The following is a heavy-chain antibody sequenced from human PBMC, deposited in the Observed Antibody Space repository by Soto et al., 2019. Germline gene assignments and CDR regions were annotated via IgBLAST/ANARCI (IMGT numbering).Heavy chain of an antibody. V-gene: IGHV3-49*03. CDR2: IRAKGYGGTT. CDR3: SRAGANYNFWSGYYFGY. J-gene: IGHJ4*02. Sequence: GGSLRLSCRGAGFAFGYYGMTWLRQSPGKGLEWVGLIRAKGYGGTTEYAASVKGRFTISRDDSKSVAYLQMNGLKTEDTAVYYCSRAGANYNFWSGYYFGYWGQGTLVTVSS. CDR1: GFAFGYYG. D-gene: IGHD3-3*01.